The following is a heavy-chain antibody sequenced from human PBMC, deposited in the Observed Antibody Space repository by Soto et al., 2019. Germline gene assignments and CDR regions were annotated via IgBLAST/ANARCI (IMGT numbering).Heavy chain of an antibody. CDR2: INPSGGST. CDR1: GYTFTSYY. J-gene: IGHJ6*02. V-gene: IGHV1-46*03. Sequence: QVQLVQSGAEVKKPGASVKVSCKASGYTFTSYYMHWVRQAPGQGLEWMGIINPSGGSTSYAQKFQGRVTMTRDTSTSTVYMELSSLRSEDTAVYYCARDGGYCSSTSCSHHYYYGMDVWGQGTTVTVSS. CDR3: ARDGGYCSSTSCSHHYYYGMDV. D-gene: IGHD2-2*01.